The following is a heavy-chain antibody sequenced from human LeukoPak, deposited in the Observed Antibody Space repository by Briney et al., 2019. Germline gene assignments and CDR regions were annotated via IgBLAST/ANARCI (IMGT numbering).Heavy chain of an antibody. CDR1: GGSISSYY. J-gene: IGHJ4*02. CDR3: AGVANYRSGERLDY. CDR2: VYNSGST. D-gene: IGHD4/OR15-4a*01. Sequence: SETLSLTCTVSGGSISSYYWGWIRQPAGKGLEWIGRVYNSGSTNYNPSLKSRVTMSVGTSKNQFYLNLRSVTAADTAVYYCAGVANYRSGERLDYWGQGTLVTVSS. V-gene: IGHV4-4*07.